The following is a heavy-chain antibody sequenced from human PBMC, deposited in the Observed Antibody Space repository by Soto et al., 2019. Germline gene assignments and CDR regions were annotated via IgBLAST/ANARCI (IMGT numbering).Heavy chain of an antibody. CDR3: AREDCSGGSCRVWYGMDV. CDR1: GFTCSDYY. V-gene: IGHV3-11*06. Sequence: PGRSLRLCCAASGFTCSDYYMSCIRKAPGKGLEWVSYISSSSSYTNYADSVKGRFTISRDNAKNSLYLQMNSLRAEDTAVYYCAREDCSGGSCRVWYGMDVWGQGTTVTVSS. CDR2: ISSSSSYT. D-gene: IGHD2-15*01. J-gene: IGHJ6*02.